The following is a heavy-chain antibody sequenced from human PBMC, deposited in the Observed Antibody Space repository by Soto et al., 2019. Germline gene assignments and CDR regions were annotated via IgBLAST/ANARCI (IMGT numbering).Heavy chain of an antibody. D-gene: IGHD1-1*01. V-gene: IGHV4-34*01. CDR3: ARTYRFEY. Sequence: SETLSLTCAVYGRSFSNYYWSWVRQPPGKGLEWIGEINHRGSTNYNPSLKSRVTISVDTSKNQFSLKLSSVTAAETAVYYCARTYRFEYWGQGTLVAVS. CDR1: GRSFSNYY. J-gene: IGHJ4*02. CDR2: INHRGST.